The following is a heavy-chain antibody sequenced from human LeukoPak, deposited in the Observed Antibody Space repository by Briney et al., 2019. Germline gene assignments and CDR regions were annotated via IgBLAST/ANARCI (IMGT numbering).Heavy chain of an antibody. D-gene: IGHD3-10*01. CDR2: IRYDGSNK. J-gene: IGHJ4*02. Sequence: GGSLRLSCAASGFTFSSYGIHWVRQAPGKGLEWVAFIRYDGSNKYYADSVKGRFTISRDNAKNSLYLQMNSLRAEDTAVYYCAGTPGSLDYWGQGTLVTVSS. CDR1: GFTFSSYG. V-gene: IGHV3-30*02. CDR3: AGTPGSLDY.